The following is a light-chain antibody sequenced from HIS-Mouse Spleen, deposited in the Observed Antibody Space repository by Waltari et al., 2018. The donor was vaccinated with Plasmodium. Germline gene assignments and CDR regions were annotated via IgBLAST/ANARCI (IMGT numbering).Light chain of an antibody. CDR3: QQYNNWSFT. CDR1: QSVSSK. CDR2: GAS. Sequence: EIVMTQSPATLSVSPGERATLSCRASQSVSSKSAWYQQKPGQAPRLLIYGASTRATGIPARFSGSGSGTEFTLTISSLQSEDFAVYYCQQYNNWSFTFGPGTKVDIK. J-gene: IGKJ3*01. V-gene: IGKV3-15*01.